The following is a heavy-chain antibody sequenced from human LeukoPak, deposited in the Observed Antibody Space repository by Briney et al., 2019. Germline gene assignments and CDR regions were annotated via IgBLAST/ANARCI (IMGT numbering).Heavy chain of an antibody. V-gene: IGHV1-18*01. CDR2: ISVYNGNT. Sequence: APVKVSCKASGYTFTSYGISWVRQALGQGLEWFGWISVYNGNTNYAQKLQGRVTRTTDTSTCTAYMEMRSLRSDDTAVYYCARDPASVPADDAFDIWGQGTMVTVSS. J-gene: IGHJ3*02. CDR1: GYTFTSYG. CDR3: ARDPASVPADDAFDI. D-gene: IGHD3-10*01.